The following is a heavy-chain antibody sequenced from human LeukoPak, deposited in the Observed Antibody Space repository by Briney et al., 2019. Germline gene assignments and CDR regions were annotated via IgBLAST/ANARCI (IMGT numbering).Heavy chain of an antibody. CDR1: GFTLSRYS. CDR2: IGGSSSSI. CDR3: AREELEPFDY. V-gene: IGHV3-21*01. Sequence: TGGSLRLSCAASGFTLSRYSMNWVRQAPGKGLEWVSSIGGSSSSIYYAGSVRGRFTISRDNAKNSLYLQMNSLRAEDTAVYYCAREELEPFDYWGQGTLVTVSS. J-gene: IGHJ4*02. D-gene: IGHD1-1*01.